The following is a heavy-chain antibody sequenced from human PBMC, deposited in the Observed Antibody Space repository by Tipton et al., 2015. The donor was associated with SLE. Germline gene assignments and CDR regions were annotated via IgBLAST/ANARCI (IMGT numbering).Heavy chain of an antibody. CDR2: IYYSGST. CDR3: AVLRKGISFLL. J-gene: IGHJ4*02. V-gene: IGHV4-59*12. CDR1: GGSINNYY. Sequence: LRLSCTVSGGSINNYYWSWIRQPPGKGLEWIGYIYYSGSTNYNPSLKSRVTISVDTSKNQFSLTLRSVTAADTAVYYCAVLRKGISFLLWGQGSLVTVSS.